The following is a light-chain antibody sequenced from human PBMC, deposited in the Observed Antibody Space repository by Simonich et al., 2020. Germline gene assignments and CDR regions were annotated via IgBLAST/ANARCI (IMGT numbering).Light chain of an antibody. CDR2: GAS. CDR1: QSVSSN. V-gene: IGKV3D-15*01. J-gene: IGKJ4*01. CDR3: QQYNNWPPLT. Sequence: EIVMTQSPATLSVSPWERATLSCMASQSVSSNLAWYQQKPGQAPRLLIYGASTRATGIPARFSGSGSGTEFTLTISSLQSEDFAVYYCQQYNNWPPLTFGGGTKVEIK.